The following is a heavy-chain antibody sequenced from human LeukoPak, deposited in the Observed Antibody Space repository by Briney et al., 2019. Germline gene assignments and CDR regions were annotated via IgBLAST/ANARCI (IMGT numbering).Heavy chain of an antibody. J-gene: IGHJ4*02. D-gene: IGHD3-16*01. Sequence: GGSLRLSCAASGFTFSDYYMSWLRQAPGKGLEWVADIKKDGSDKYYVDSVKGRFTISRDNAENSLFLQMNSLRAEDTAVYYCAALWEGGYWGQGTLVTVSS. CDR3: AALWEGGY. CDR2: IKKDGSDK. CDR1: GFTFSDYY. V-gene: IGHV3-7*01.